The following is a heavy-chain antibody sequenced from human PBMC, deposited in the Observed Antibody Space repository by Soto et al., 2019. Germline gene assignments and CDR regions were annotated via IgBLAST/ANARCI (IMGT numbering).Heavy chain of an antibody. Sequence: EVQLLESGGGLVQPGGSLRLSCAASGFTLSSYAMSWVRQAPGKGLEWVSAISGSGGSTYYADSVKGRFTISRDNSKNTLYLQMNSLRAEDTAVYYCANMGGDTGKTYFDYWGQGTLVTVSS. J-gene: IGHJ4*02. CDR2: ISGSGGST. V-gene: IGHV3-23*01. CDR3: ANMGGDTGKTYFDY. CDR1: GFTLSSYA. D-gene: IGHD2-21*01.